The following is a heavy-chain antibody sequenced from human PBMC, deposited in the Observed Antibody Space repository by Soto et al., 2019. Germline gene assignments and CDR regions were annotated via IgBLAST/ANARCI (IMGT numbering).Heavy chain of an antibody. V-gene: IGHV4-39*01. Sequence: SETLSLTCTVSGGSISSYYWGWIRQPPGKGLEWIGSIYYSGSTYYNPSLKSRVTISVDTSKNQFSLKLSSVTAADTAVYYCASDLGGGSSGSEDYFDYWGQGTLVTVSS. CDR3: ASDLGGGSSGSEDYFDY. CDR1: GGSISSYY. D-gene: IGHD3-10*01. J-gene: IGHJ4*02. CDR2: IYYSGST.